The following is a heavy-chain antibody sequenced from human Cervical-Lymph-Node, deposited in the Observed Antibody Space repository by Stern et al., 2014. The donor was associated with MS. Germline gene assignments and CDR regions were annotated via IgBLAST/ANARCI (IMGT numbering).Heavy chain of an antibody. V-gene: IGHV1-69*01. CDR1: GGTFSSYA. Sequence: VQLLESGAEVKKPGSSVKVSCKASGGTFSSYAVSWVRQAPGQGLEWMGWIIPMFDKAAYAQKFQGRVTITADESSSTVYMELSSLRSDDTAVYYCARGEAAHFDYWGQGTLVTVSS. CDR2: IIPMFDKA. J-gene: IGHJ4*02. CDR3: ARGEAAHFDY. D-gene: IGHD6-6*01.